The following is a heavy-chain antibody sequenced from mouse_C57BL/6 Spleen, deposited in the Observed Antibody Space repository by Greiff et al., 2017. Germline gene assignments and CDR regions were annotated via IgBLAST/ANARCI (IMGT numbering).Heavy chain of an antibody. Sequence: VQLQQSGPELVKPGASVKISCKASGYTFTDYYMNWVKQSHGKSLEWIGDINPNNGGTSYNQKFKGKATLTVDKSSSTAYMELRSLASKDSAVYYCARAFDYWGQGATLTVSS. J-gene: IGHJ2*01. CDR3: ARAFDY. CDR1: GYTFTDYY. V-gene: IGHV1-26*01. CDR2: INPNNGGT.